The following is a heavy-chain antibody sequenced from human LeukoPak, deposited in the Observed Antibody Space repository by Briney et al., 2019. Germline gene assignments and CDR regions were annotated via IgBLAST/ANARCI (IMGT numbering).Heavy chain of an antibody. CDR1: GGSVSSTSYY. V-gene: IGHV4-39*01. CDR3: ARTTDY. Sequence: SETLSLTCTVSGGSVSSTSYYWGWIRQPPGKGLEWIGGISYSGSTYYNPSLKSRVTMSVDTSKNQFSLKLSSVTAADTAVYYCARTTDYWGQGTLVTVSS. J-gene: IGHJ4*02. CDR2: ISYSGST. D-gene: IGHD1-1*01.